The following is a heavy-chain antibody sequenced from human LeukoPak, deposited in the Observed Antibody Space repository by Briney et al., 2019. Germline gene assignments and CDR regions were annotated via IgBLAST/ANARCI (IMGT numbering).Heavy chain of an antibody. CDR2: INPNSGVT. J-gene: IGHJ4*02. V-gene: IGHV1-2*02. D-gene: IGHD6-13*01. Sequence: ASVKVSCKASGYTFTGYYVHWVRQAPGRGLEWMGWINPNSGVTNYAQNFQGRVTMTRDTSISTAYMDLSRLRSDDTAVYYCARGIPAAGTFDYWGQGSLVTVSS. CDR3: ARGIPAAGTFDY. CDR1: GYTFTGYY.